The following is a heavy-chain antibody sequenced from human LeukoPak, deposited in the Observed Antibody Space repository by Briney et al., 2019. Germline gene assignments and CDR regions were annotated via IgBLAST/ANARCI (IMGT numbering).Heavy chain of an antibody. D-gene: IGHD6-19*01. J-gene: IGHJ4*02. CDR1: GFTVSSNY. V-gene: IGHV3-66*03. CDR3: ARDEQWLAQD. Sequence: PGGSLRLSCAASGFTVSSNYMSWVRQAPGKGLEWVSVIYSCGSTYYADSVKGRFTISRDNSKNTLYLQMNSLRAEDTAVYYCARDEQWLAQDWGQGTLVTVSS. CDR2: IYSCGST.